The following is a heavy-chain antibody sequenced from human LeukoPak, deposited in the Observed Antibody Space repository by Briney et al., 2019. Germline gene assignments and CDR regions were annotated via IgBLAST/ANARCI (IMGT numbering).Heavy chain of an antibody. V-gene: IGHV4-39*07. Sequence: SETLSLTCTVSGGSISSSSYYWGWIRQPPGKGLEWIVSIYYSGSTYYNPSLSSRVTMSLDTPKNQFSLKLYFVTAAHTAVYYCARGGSTLHSAGGHDIEFYYYYYMDVWGKGTTVTISS. CDR2: IYYSGST. CDR1: GGSISSSSYY. CDR3: ARGGSTLHSAGGHDIEFYYYYYMDV. D-gene: IGHD3-9*01. J-gene: IGHJ6*03.